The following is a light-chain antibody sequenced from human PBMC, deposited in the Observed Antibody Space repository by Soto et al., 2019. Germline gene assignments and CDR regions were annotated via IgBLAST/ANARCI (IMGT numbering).Light chain of an antibody. CDR1: QNVNSD. J-gene: IGKJ2*01. CDR2: DPS. V-gene: IGKV3-15*01. Sequence: EIVMTQSPVILSVSPGERATLSCRASQNVNSDLAWYQQKPGQAPRILIYDPSTRATDIPVRISGSGSGTDFTLTINGLQSEDFAVYYCQQYNKWPPLYTFGQGTKLEIK. CDR3: QQYNKWPPLYT.